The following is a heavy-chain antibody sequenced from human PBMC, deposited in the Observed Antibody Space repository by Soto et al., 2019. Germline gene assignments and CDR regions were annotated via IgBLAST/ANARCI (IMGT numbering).Heavy chain of an antibody. CDR2: ISYDGSNK. CDR1: GFTFSSYA. J-gene: IGHJ6*02. V-gene: IGHV3-30-3*01. D-gene: IGHD3-9*01. Sequence: QVQLVESGGGVVQPGRSLRLSCAASGFTFSSYAMHWVRQAPGKGLEWVAVISYDGSNKYYADSVKGRFTISRDNSKNTLYRQMNSLRAEDTAVYYCARATYYDILTGYRPDYYYGMDVWGQGTTVTVSS. CDR3: ARATYYDILTGYRPDYYYGMDV.